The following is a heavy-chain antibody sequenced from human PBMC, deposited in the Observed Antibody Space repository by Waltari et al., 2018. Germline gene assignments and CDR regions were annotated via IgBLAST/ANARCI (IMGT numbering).Heavy chain of an antibody. CDR1: GFTFSDYY. V-gene: IGHV3-11*01. CDR2: MSNTGNTL. Sequence: QVQLVESGGALVKPGGSLRLSCTASGFTFSDYYMTWVRQAPGKWRGWISNMSNTGNTLYSAESVRGRVSISRDNAQNSLFVQMNSLGAEDTAVYYCAREYGLRGTTLTTGYWGQGTLVTVSS. D-gene: IGHD4-4*01. J-gene: IGHJ4*02. CDR3: AREYGLRGTTLTTGY.